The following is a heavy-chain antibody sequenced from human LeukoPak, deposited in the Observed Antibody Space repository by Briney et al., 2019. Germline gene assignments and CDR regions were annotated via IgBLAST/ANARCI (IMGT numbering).Heavy chain of an antibody. CDR2: LNNYGSRT. J-gene: IGHJ4*02. V-gene: IGHV3-23*01. D-gene: IGHD4-17*01. Sequence: GGSLRLSCAASGFAFENYAMRWVRQAPGKGLEWVSTLNNYGSRTYYADSVKGRFTISRDNSKNTLYLQLNSLRAEDTAVYYCAKDSFDGDYNFDCWGQGTLVTVSS. CDR1: GFAFENYA. CDR3: AKDSFDGDYNFDC.